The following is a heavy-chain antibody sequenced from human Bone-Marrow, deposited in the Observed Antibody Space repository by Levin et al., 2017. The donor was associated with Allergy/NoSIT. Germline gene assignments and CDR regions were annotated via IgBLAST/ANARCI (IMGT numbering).Heavy chain of an antibody. CDR3: ATGSGSPEY. CDR1: GYPITRGYH. D-gene: IGHD3-10*01. J-gene: IGHJ4*02. CDR2: IYHSGTS. Sequence: KASETLSLTCAVSGYPITRGYHWGWIRQPPEKGLEWIASIYHSGTSYHNPSLKSRVTISVDTSKNVFSLKLTSVTAADTAVYYCATGSGSPEYWGQGVLVTVSP. V-gene: IGHV4-38-2*01.